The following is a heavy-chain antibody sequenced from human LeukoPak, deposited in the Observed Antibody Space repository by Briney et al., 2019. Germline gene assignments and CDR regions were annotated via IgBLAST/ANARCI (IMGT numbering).Heavy chain of an antibody. CDR3: ARVAPRLFGELSHFDY. D-gene: IGHD3-10*01. V-gene: IGHV4-39*07. CDR2: IFYSGST. J-gene: IGHJ4*02. CDR1: GGSISTSNYY. Sequence: SETLSLTCTVSGGSISTSNYYWGWIRQPPGKGLEWIGNIFYSGSTYYSPSVKSRVTISVDTSKNQFSLKLSSVTAADTAVYYCARVAPRLFGELSHFDYWGQGTLVTVSS.